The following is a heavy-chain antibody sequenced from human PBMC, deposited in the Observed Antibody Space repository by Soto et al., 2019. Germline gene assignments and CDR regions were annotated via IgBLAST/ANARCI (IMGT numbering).Heavy chain of an antibody. CDR3: ARGGTLKPFDP. D-gene: IGHD3-16*01. Sequence: QVQLVQSGPEVKEPGSSVKVSSKTSGGTFSSYSLNWVRQAPGQGREWMGVITPLYGTKNYAQRFRGRVTFAADESTSTVFMELTRATSDDTAVYFCARGGTLKPFDPWGQGTLVTVSS. CDR2: ITPLYGTK. J-gene: IGHJ5*02. V-gene: IGHV1-69*12. CDR1: GGTFSSYS.